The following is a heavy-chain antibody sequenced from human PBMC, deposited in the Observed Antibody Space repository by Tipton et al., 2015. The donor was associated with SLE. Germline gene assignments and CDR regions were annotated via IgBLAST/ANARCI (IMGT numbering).Heavy chain of an antibody. V-gene: IGHV4-61*09. CDR3: ARGGFIAYYYYYMDV. CDR2: INHSGST. CDR1: GGSISRGSYF. Sequence: TLSLTCTVSGGSISRGSYFWSWIRQPAGKGLEWIGEINHSGSTNYNPSLKSRVTISVDTSKNQFSLKLSSVTAADTAVYYCARGGFIAYYYYYMDVRGKGTTVTVSS. D-gene: IGHD3-16*02. J-gene: IGHJ6*03.